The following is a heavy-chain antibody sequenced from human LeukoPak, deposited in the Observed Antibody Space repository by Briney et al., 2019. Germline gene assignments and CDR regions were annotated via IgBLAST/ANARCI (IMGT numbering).Heavy chain of an antibody. CDR1: GGSISSSSYY. CDR2: IYYSGST. D-gene: IGHD6-19*01. V-gene: IGHV4-39*01. Sequence: SETLSLTCTGSGGSISSSSYYWGWIRQPPGKGLEWIGSIYYSGSTYYNPSLKSRVTISVDTSKNQFSLKLSSVTAADTAVYYCARHTYSSGWYTGPMGYWGQGTLVTVSS. J-gene: IGHJ4*02. CDR3: ARHTYSSGWYTGPMGY.